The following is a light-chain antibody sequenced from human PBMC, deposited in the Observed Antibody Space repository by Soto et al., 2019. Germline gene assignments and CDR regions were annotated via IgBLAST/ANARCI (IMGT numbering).Light chain of an antibody. CDR1: QSVSSY. J-gene: IGKJ4*01. CDR2: DAS. CDR3: QQRSNLLT. Sequence: EIVLTQSPATLSLSPGERATLSCRASQSVSSYLAWYQQKPGQTPRLLIYDASTRATGIPARFSGSGSGTHFTLTISSLEPEVFAVYYCQQRSNLLTFGGGTKVEIK. V-gene: IGKV3-11*01.